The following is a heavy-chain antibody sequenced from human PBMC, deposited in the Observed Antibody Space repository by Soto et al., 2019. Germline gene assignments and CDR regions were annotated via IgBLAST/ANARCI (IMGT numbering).Heavy chain of an antibody. CDR1: GFTFSSYA. CDR3: GKSPAYCSGGRHDSAGYYYGMDV. D-gene: IGHD2-15*01. J-gene: IGHJ6*02. Sequence: EVQLLESGGGLVQPGGSLRLSCAASGFTFSSYAMSWVRQAPGKGLEWVSAISGSGGSTYYADSVKGRFTISRDNSKIKVYPQMTCGRAEGTAVYYCGKSPAYCSGGRHDSAGYYYGMDVWGRGIRVTFSS. CDR2: ISGSGGST. V-gene: IGHV3-23*01.